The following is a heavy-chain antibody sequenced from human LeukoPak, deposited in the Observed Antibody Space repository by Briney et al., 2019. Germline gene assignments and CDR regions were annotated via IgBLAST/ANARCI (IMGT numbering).Heavy chain of an antibody. CDR1: GGTFSSYA. CDR2: IIPILGLA. CDR3: ARDSREAAIYYYYGMDV. Sequence: SVKVSCKASGGTFSSYAISWLRQAPGQGLEWMGRIIPILGLANYAQKFQGRVTITADKSTSTAYMELSSLRSEDTAVYYCARDSREAAIYYYYGMDVWGQGTTVTVSS. D-gene: IGHD2-15*01. V-gene: IGHV1-69*04. J-gene: IGHJ6*02.